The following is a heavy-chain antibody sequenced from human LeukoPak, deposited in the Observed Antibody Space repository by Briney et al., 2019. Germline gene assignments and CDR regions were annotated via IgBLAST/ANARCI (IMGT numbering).Heavy chain of an antibody. V-gene: IGHV4-61*01. J-gene: IGHJ4*02. CDR3: ARGGRGGYSYGSDY. CDR2: IYYSGST. D-gene: IGHD5-18*01. Sequence: PSETLSLTCTVSGGSILDSTYYWSWIRQPPGKGLEWIGYIYYSGSTNYNPSLKSRVTISLDTSKNQFSLKLSSVTAADTAVYYCARGGRGGYSYGSDYWGQGTLVTVSS. CDR1: GGSILDSTYY.